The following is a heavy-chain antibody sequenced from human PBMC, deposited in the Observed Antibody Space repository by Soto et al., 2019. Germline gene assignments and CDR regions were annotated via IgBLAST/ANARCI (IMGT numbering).Heavy chain of an antibody. Sequence: QVQLQEPGPGLVKPSGTLSLPCAVSGGSISSSHWWTWVRQSPGKGLEYIGDISHSGTSNSNPSRKSCVTLSVDKSKNAFSLALTSVTAADTAGYYCARVVLTITRGAFDAWAQGTLGIVSS. CDR3: ARVVLTITRGAFDA. CDR2: ISHSGTS. J-gene: IGHJ3*01. D-gene: IGHD3-9*01. V-gene: IGHV4-4*02. CDR1: GGSISSSHW.